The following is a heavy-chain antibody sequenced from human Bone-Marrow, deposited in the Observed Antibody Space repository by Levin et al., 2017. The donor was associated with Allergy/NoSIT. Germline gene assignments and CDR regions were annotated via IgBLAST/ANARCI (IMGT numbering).Heavy chain of an antibody. D-gene: IGHD2-2*01. Sequence: GESLKISCAASGFTFSSYGMHWVRQAPGKGLEWVAVISYDGSNKYYADSVKGRFTISRDNSKNTLYLQMNSLRAEDTAVYYCGTDGYQLLIGQSDHYWGQGTLVTVSS. CDR1: GFTFSSYG. CDR3: GTDGYQLLIGQSDHY. J-gene: IGHJ4*02. CDR2: ISYDGSNK. V-gene: IGHV3-30*03.